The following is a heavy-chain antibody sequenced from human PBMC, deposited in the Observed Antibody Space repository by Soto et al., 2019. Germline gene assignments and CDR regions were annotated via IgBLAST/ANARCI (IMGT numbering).Heavy chain of an antibody. J-gene: IGHJ6*02. CDR2: IIPIFGTA. D-gene: IGHD6-19*01. Sequence: SVKVSCKASGGTFSSYAISWVRQAPGQGLEWMGGIIPIFGTANYAQKFQGRVTITADESTSTAYMELSSLRSEDTAVYYCAIGIAVESATIEGPYYYYGMEVWGQGTTVTVSS. V-gene: IGHV1-69*13. CDR3: AIGIAVESATIEGPYYYYGMEV. CDR1: GGTFSSYA.